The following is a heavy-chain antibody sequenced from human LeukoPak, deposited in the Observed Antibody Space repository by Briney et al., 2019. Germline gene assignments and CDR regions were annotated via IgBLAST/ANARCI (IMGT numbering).Heavy chain of an antibody. J-gene: IGHJ4*02. CDR1: GFTFSSYE. CDR3: ASFYDSSGRDY. CDR2: ISPIGSPI. V-gene: IGHV3-48*03. Sequence: GGSLRLSCTASGFTFSSYEMNWVRQAPGEGLEWVSYISPIGSPIYYADSVKGRFTISRDNAKNSLYLQMNSPRAEDTAVYYCASFYDSSGRDYWGQGTLVTVSS. D-gene: IGHD3-22*01.